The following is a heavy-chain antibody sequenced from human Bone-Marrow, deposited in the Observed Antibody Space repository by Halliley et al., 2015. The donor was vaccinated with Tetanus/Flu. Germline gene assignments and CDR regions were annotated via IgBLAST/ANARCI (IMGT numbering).Heavy chain of an antibody. D-gene: IGHD3-16*01. J-gene: IGHJ6*02. V-gene: IGHV4-59*01. CDR3: TGDGVREISGMDV. CDR2: IFYDGTT. Sequence: EWVGYIFYDGTTDYHPPLKSGVSMSVDTSQNQFPLKLNSVTAADTGGYFCTGDGVREISGMDVWGQGTTVTVSS.